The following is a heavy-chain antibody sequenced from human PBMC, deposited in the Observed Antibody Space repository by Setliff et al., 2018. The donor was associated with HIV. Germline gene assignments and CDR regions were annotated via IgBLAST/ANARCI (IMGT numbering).Heavy chain of an antibody. CDR3: ASPLDSSGYPGGMDV. J-gene: IGHJ6*02. V-gene: IGHV5-10-1*01. CDR1: GFSFTSYW. D-gene: IGHD3-22*01. Sequence: PGESLKISCNGSGFSFTSYWISWVRQMPGKGLEWMGRIDPADSYTHYSPSFQGHVTISADKSISTAYLQWSSLKASDTAMYYCASPLDSSGYPGGMDVWGQGTTVTVSS. CDR2: IDPADSYT.